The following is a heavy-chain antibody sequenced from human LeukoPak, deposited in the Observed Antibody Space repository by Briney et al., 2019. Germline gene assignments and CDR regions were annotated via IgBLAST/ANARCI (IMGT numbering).Heavy chain of an antibody. V-gene: IGHV3-30*18. Sequence: GGSLRLSCAASGFTFSSYGMHWVRQAPGKGLEWVAVISYDGSNKYCADSVKGRFTISRDNSKNTLYLQMNSLRAEDTAVYYCAKDRYSSSWPPLDPWGQGTLVTVSS. CDR1: GFTFSSYG. CDR2: ISYDGSNK. D-gene: IGHD6-13*01. CDR3: AKDRYSSSWPPLDP. J-gene: IGHJ5*02.